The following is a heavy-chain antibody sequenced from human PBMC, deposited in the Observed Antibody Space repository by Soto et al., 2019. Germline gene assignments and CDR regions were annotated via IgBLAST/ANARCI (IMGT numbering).Heavy chain of an antibody. CDR3: AKEYYYDPSGPYSDLYFDS. V-gene: IGHV3-23*01. CDR1: GFSFSSYA. Sequence: GGSLRLSCAASGFSFSSYAMSWVRQAPSQGLEWVSSITTRGGRTYYADSVRGRFTISRDNFANALYLEMNSLRAEDTAIYYCAKEYYYDPSGPYSDLYFDSWGQGTLVTVSA. J-gene: IGHJ4*02. CDR2: ITTRGGRT. D-gene: IGHD3-22*01.